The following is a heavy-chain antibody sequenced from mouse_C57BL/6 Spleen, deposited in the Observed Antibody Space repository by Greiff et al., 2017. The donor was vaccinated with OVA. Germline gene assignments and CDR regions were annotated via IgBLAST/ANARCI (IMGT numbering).Heavy chain of an antibody. J-gene: IGHJ2*01. Sequence: QVQLQQSGPELVKPGASVKMSCKASGYTFTSYWMHWVKQRPGQGLEWIGKINPNNGGTNYNEKFKSKATLTVDKSSSTAYMQLSSLTSEDSAVYYDASSYCGGSYGYFDYWGQGTTLTVSS. CDR2: INPNNGGT. D-gene: IGHD1-1*01. CDR1: GYTFTSYW. V-gene: IGHV1-64*01. CDR3: ASSYCGGSYGYFDY.